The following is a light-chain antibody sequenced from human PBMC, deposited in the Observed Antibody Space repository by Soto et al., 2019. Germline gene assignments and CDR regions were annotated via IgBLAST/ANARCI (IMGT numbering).Light chain of an antibody. Sequence: EIVLTQSPGTLSVSPGERATLSCRASQYVSTTFFAWYQQKPGQAPRLLIYGTSNRATGIPDRFGGSGSGRDFTVTMARPEPEEFAVDYGHQYGCSPLTFGGGTVMVSK. CDR1: QYVSTTF. CDR2: GTS. V-gene: IGKV3-20*01. CDR3: HQYGCSPLT. J-gene: IGKJ4*01.